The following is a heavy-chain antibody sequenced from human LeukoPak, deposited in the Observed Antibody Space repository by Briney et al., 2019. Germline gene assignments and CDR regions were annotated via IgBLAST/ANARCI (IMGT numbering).Heavy chain of an antibody. CDR2: IKQDGSEK. Sequence: PGGSLRLSCAASGFTFSSYSMNWVRKAPGKGLEWVANIKQDGSEKYYVDSVKGRFTISRDNAKNSLYLQMNSLRAEDTAVYYCARIDNSPGWLLIDYWGQGTLVTVSS. CDR3: ARIDNSPGWLLIDY. CDR1: GFTFSSYS. D-gene: IGHD6-19*01. V-gene: IGHV3-7*01. J-gene: IGHJ4*02.